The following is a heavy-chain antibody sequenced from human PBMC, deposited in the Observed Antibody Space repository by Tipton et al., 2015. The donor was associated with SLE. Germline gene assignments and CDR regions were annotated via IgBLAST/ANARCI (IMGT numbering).Heavy chain of an antibody. CDR1: GFTFSSYA. J-gene: IGHJ4*02. CDR3: ARERYCSGGSCFDY. CDR2: ISYDGSNK. V-gene: IGHV3-30*04. D-gene: IGHD2-15*01. Sequence: SLRLSCAASGFTFSSYAMHWVRQAPGKGLEWVAVISYDGSNKYYADSVKGRFTISRDNSKNTLYLQMNSLRAEDTAVYYCARERYCSGGSCFDYWGQGTLVTVSS.